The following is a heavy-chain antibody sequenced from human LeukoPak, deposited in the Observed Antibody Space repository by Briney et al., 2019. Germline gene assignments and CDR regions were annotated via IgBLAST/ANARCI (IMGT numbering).Heavy chain of an antibody. CDR1: GFTFSNYA. V-gene: IGHV3-23*01. J-gene: IGHJ6*02. D-gene: IGHD4-17*01. Sequence: GGSLRLSCAASGFTFSNYAMSWVRQAPGKGLEWVSAISGSGGSTSYADSVKGRFTISRDNSKNTLYLQMDSLRAEGTAVYYCATLVTVTTWSYYFYGMDVWGQGTAVTVSS. CDR2: ISGSGGST. CDR3: ATLVTVTTWSYYFYGMDV.